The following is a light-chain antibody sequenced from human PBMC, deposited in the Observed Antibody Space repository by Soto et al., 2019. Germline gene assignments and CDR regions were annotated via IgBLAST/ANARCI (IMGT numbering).Light chain of an antibody. CDR1: QGIRND. CDR3: LQDHSYPLT. Sequence: AIQMTQSPPSLSASVGDRVTITCRASQGIRNDLGWYQQKPGKAPKLPIYAAATLQIGVPSRFSGSGSGTDFTLTISSLQPEDSATYYCLQDHSYPLTFGGGTKVEIK. J-gene: IGKJ4*01. CDR2: AAA. V-gene: IGKV1-6*01.